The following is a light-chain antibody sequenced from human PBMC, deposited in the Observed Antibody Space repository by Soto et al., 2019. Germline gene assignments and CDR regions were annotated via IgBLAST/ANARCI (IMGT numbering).Light chain of an antibody. CDR1: QGISNY. V-gene: IGKV1-27*01. Sequence: DIQMTQSPSSLSASVGDKVTITCRASQGISNYLAWYQQTPGKVPKLLIYAASTLQSGVTTRFRGSGSGTDFTLTISSLQPEDVATDYCQKYNSAPFTFGQGTRREIK. J-gene: IGKJ5*01. CDR2: AAS. CDR3: QKYNSAPFT.